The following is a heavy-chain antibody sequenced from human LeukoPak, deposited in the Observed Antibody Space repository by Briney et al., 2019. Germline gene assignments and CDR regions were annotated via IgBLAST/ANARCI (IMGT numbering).Heavy chain of an antibody. CDR3: AKDRGSGGYGDYYFDY. Sequence: PGGSLRLSCAASGFTFSSYAMHWVRQAPGKGLEWVAVISYDGSNKYYADSVKGRFTISRDNAKNSLYLQMNSLRAEDTALYYCAKDRGSGGYGDYYFDYWGQGTLVTVSS. J-gene: IGHJ4*02. V-gene: IGHV3-30-3*01. D-gene: IGHD4-17*01. CDR2: ISYDGSNK. CDR1: GFTFSSYA.